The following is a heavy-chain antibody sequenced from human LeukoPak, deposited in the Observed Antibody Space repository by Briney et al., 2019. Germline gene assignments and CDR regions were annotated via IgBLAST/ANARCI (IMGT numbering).Heavy chain of an antibody. CDR3: AIPGYSSGWSSLDY. Sequence: SETLSLTCAVYGGSFSGYYWSWIRQPPGKGLEWIGEINHSGSTNCNPSFKSRVTISVDTSKNQFSLKLSSVTAADTAVYYCAIPGYSSGWSSLDYWGQGTLVTVSS. D-gene: IGHD6-19*01. CDR2: INHSGST. J-gene: IGHJ4*02. V-gene: IGHV4-34*01. CDR1: GGSFSGYY.